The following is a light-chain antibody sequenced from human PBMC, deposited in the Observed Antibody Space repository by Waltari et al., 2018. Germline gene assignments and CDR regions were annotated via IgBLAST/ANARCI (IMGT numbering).Light chain of an antibody. CDR1: SSEVGDFNF. CDR3: CSYIGTHTNWV. J-gene: IGLJ3*02. CDR2: DVT. Sequence: QSALTQPRSVSGSPGQSVTISCTGISSEVGDFNFVSWYQQHPGEAPKLMIYDVTKRPSGVPERLSGSKSGNTASLTISGVQAEDEANYYCCSYIGTHTNWVFGGGTKLTVL. V-gene: IGLV2-11*01.